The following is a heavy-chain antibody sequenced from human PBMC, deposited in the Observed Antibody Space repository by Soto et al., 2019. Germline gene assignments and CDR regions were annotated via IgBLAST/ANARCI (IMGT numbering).Heavy chain of an antibody. V-gene: IGHV3-66*01. CDR1: GFTVSSNF. CDR2: IGTTDGT. J-gene: IGHJ4*02. CDR3: ARDPPGLGSYSYDH. D-gene: IGHD3-10*01. Sequence: EVQLVESGGGLVQPGGSLRLSCAASGFTVSSNFMSWFRQPPGKGLEWISVIGTTDGTYYAGSVNGRFTISTDNFKNTLYLQMNSLRAEDTAVYFCARDPPGLGSYSYDHWGQGTLVTVSS.